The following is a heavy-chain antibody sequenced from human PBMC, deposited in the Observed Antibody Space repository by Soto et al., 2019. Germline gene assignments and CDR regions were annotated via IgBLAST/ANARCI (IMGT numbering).Heavy chain of an antibody. J-gene: IGHJ4*02. CDR3: ASAAGIYFDY. V-gene: IGHV3-7*03. CDR1: GFTFSSYW. D-gene: IGHD6-13*01. Sequence: EVQLVESGGGLVQPGGSLRLSCAASGFTFSSYWMTWVRQAPGKGLEWVANIKQDGSEKFYVDSVKGRFTISRDNAKHSLSRQMNSLRAGDTAVYYCASAAGIYFDYGGQGPLVTVSS. CDR2: IKQDGSEK.